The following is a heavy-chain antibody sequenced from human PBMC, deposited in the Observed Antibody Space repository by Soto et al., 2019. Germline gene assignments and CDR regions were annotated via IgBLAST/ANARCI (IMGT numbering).Heavy chain of an antibody. Sequence: GGSLILSCAASGFSVSRYAMSSFRLSLGKGRAVVSPISGIGGSTYYAESVKGRFTISRDNSKNTLYLQMDSLRAEDTAVYYCAKHQEYYYDSSGYPFSPRDPASGAFDIWGQGTMVTISS. CDR3: AKHQEYYYDSSGYPFSPRDPASGAFDI. J-gene: IGHJ3*02. CDR2: ISGIGGST. V-gene: IGHV3-23*01. D-gene: IGHD3-22*01. CDR1: GFSVSRYA.